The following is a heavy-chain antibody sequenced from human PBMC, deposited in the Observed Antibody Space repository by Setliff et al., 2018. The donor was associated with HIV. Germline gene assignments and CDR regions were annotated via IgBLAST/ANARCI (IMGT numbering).Heavy chain of an antibody. CDR1: GDSISSGSYF. CDR3: ARGHDNNEY. J-gene: IGHJ4*02. D-gene: IGHD3-9*01. V-gene: IGHV4-61*09. Sequence: SETLSLTCTVSGDSISSGSYFWIWIRQPAGKGLEWIGHISTTGSTNYNPSLKSRVIMSVDTSRNQFSLKLSSVTAADTAVYYCARGHDNNEYWGQGTLVTVSS. CDR2: ISTTGST.